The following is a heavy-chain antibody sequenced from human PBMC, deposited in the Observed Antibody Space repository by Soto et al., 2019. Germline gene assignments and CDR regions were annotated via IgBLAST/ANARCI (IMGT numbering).Heavy chain of an antibody. CDR1: GGSISSSSYY. J-gene: IGHJ5*02. D-gene: IGHD4-4*01. CDR3: ARHDQHRLTTVTTKNWFDP. Sequence: PSETLSLTCTVSGGSISSSSYYWGWIRQPPGKGLEWIGSIYYSGSTYYNPSLKSRVTISVDTSKNQFSLKLSSVTAADTAVYYCARHDQHRLTTVTTKNWFDPWGQGTLVTVSS. CDR2: IYYSGST. V-gene: IGHV4-39*01.